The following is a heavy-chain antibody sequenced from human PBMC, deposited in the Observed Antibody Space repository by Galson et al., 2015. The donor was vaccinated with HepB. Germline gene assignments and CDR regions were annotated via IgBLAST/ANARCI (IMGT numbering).Heavy chain of an antibody. D-gene: IGHD5-24*01. J-gene: IGHJ4*02. CDR2: INPSGGST. V-gene: IGHV1-46*01. CDR3: ARVLIGYINF. CDR1: GYTLTTYY. Sequence: SVKVSCKASGYTLTTYYIHWVRQAPGQGLEWMGMINPSGGSTTYAQKFQGRVTMTRDTSTSTVYMELSSLRSEDTAVYFCARVLIGYINFWGQGTLVTVSS.